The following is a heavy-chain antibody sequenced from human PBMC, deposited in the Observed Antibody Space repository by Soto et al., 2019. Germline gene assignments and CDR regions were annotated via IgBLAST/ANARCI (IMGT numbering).Heavy chain of an antibody. V-gene: IGHV3-48*04. CDR2: ITSSSSTT. Sequence: PGGSLRLSCAASGLRFSHYRMHWVRQAPGKGLEWIAYITSSSSTTHYADSVKGRFTISRDNAKNTLSLQMNSLRAEDTAVYYCARDAYISGYYQFDYWGQGTLVTVSS. CDR3: ARDAYISGYYQFDY. D-gene: IGHD6-19*01. CDR1: GLRFSHYR. J-gene: IGHJ4*02.